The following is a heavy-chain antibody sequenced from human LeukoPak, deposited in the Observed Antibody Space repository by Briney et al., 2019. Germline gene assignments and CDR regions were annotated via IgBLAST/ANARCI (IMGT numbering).Heavy chain of an antibody. CDR2: IYYSGST. Sequence: SETLSLTCTVSGGSISGYYWSWIRQPPGKGLEWIGYIYYSGSTNYNPSLKSRVTISVDTSKSQFSLKLSSVTAADTAVYYCARGGRYSDSWGQGTLVTVSS. CDR3: ARGGRYSDS. V-gene: IGHV4-59*08. D-gene: IGHD3-10*01. J-gene: IGHJ4*02. CDR1: GGSISGYY.